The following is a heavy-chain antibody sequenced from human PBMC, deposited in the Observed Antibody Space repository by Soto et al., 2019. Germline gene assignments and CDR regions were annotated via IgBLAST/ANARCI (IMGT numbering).Heavy chain of an antibody. V-gene: IGHV3-23*01. CDR1: GFTFSSYA. Sequence: GGSLRLSCAASGFTFSSYAMIWVRQAPGKGLEWVSAISGSGGSTYYADSVKGRFTISRDNSKNTLYLQMNSLRAEDTAVYYCAKEYYYDSSGYYPFVDWGQGTLVTVSS. D-gene: IGHD3-22*01. CDR2: ISGSGGST. J-gene: IGHJ4*02. CDR3: AKEYYYDSSGYYPFVD.